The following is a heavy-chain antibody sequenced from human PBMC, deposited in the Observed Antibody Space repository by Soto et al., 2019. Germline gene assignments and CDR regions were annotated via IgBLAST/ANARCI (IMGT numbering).Heavy chain of an antibody. V-gene: IGHV3-53*01. D-gene: IGHD3-9*01. CDR2: IYARGDT. CDR1: GFSVSNKY. CDR3: ARERDTTGYILRY. Sequence: EVQLVESGGGLIQPGGSLRLSCAASGFSVSNKYMTWVRQAPGKGLEWVSTIYARGDTYYEGSVKGRFIISRDNSDNTLYLQMNSLRAEDTAMYYCARERDTTGYILRYWGRGTLVTVSS. J-gene: IGHJ4*02.